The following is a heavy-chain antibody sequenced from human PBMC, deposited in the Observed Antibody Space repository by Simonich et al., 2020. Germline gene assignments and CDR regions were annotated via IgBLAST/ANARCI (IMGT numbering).Heavy chain of an antibody. J-gene: IGHJ4*02. Sequence: QVQLQESGPGLVKPSETLSLTCTVSGGSISRYYWSWIRQPPGKGLEWIGYIYYIGATNYTPSLKSRVTRAVDTSKNQVSLKLSSVTAADTAVYYCARGGLYFDYWGQGTLVTVSS. CDR3: ARGGLYFDY. CDR2: IYYIGAT. CDR1: GGSISRYY. V-gene: IGHV4-59*01. D-gene: IGHD2-15*01.